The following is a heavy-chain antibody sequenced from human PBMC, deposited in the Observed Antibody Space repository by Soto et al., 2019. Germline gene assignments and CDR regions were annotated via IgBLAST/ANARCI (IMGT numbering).Heavy chain of an antibody. V-gene: IGHV3-33*01. CDR2: IWYDGSNK. Sequence: QVQVVESGGGVVQPGRSLRLSCEVSGFTFSRHGMHWVRQAPGKGLEWVAFIWYDGSNKLYGESVKGRFTVSRDDFKNTVYLQMKNLRADDTAIYYCARDMEYVDIVSTIVHHHSFSAMDVWGQGTTVTVSS. CDR3: ARDMEYVDIVSTIVHHHSFSAMDV. D-gene: IGHD5-12*01. CDR1: GFTFSRHG. J-gene: IGHJ6*02.